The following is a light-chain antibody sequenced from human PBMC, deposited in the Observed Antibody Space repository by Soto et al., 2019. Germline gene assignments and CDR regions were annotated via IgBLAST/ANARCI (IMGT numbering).Light chain of an antibody. CDR3: SSYATGFKGV. J-gene: IGLJ1*01. Sequence: SALTQPPSASGSPGQSITISCTGTSSDVGGYNYVSWYQQHPGKAPKVIIYEVNKRPSGVPDRFSGSKSGNTASLTVSGLQAEDEADYYCSSYATGFKGVFGTGTKVTVL. CDR1: SSDVGGYNY. CDR2: EVN. V-gene: IGLV2-8*01.